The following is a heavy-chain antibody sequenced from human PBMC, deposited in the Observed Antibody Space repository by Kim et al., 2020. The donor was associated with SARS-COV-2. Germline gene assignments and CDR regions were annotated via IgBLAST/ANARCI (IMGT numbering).Heavy chain of an antibody. CDR3: AKDQKIVGATVGYMDY. D-gene: IGHD1-26*01. Sequence: GGSLRLSCAASGFTFSSYGMHWVRQAPGKGLEWVAVISYDGSNKYYADSVKGRFTISRDNSKNTLYLQMNSLRAEDTAVYYCAKDQKIVGATVGYMDYWGQGTLVTVSS. V-gene: IGHV3-30*18. J-gene: IGHJ4*02. CDR2: ISYDGSNK. CDR1: GFTFSSYG.